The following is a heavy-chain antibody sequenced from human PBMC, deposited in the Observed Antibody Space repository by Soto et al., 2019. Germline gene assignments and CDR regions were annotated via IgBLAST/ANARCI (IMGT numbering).Heavy chain of an antibody. V-gene: IGHV3-43*01. D-gene: IGHD3-10*01. CDR1: GFTFDDYT. CDR3: AKVNSPMVRGVILAFDI. J-gene: IGHJ3*02. Sequence: GGSLRLSCAASGFTFDDYTMHWVRQAPGKGLEWVSLISWDGGSTYYADSVKGRFTISRDNSKNSLYLQMNSLRTEDTALYYCAKVNSPMVRGVILAFDIWGQGTMVTVSS. CDR2: ISWDGGST.